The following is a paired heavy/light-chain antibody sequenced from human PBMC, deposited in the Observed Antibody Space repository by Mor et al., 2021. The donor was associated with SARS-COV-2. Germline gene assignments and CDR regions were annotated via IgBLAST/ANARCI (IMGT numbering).Heavy chain of an antibody. CDR2: IYDNSRYT. D-gene: IGHD3-10*01. CDR1: GFSFGDEC. V-gene: IGHV3-11*06. CDR3: ARGSRWVRGAWYYFDL. J-gene: IGHJ4*02. Sequence: QGQLVESGGDLVKPGGSLRLSCAASGFSFGDECMGWVRQAPGKGLEWISYIYDNSRYTNYADSVKGRFTISRDNARNSLFLQMNSLGPEDTAVYYCARGSRWVRGAWYYFDLWGQGTLVTVSS.
Light chain of an antibody. CDR3: QQYNSSPMT. CDR1: QSLTSSY. V-gene: IGKV3-20*01. Sequence: ENVLTQSPGTLSLSPGERATLSCRASQSLTSSYLAWYQQKPGQSPRLLIYGASFRAAGIPDRFSGSGSGTDFTLTISRLEPEDFAVYYCQQYNSSPMTFGPGTKVNIK. J-gene: IGKJ3*01. CDR2: GAS.